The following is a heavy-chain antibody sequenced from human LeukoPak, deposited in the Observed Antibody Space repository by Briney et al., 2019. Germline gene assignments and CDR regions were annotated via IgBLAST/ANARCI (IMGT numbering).Heavy chain of an antibody. V-gene: IGHV4-31*03. CDR2: IYYSGST. CDR3: ATEPPRPSPVGWYFDL. Sequence: PSQTLSLTCTVSGGSISSGGYSWSWIRQHPGKGLEWIGSIYYSGSTSYNPSLKSRVTISVDTSKNQFSLKLSSVTAADTAVYYCATEPPRPSPVGWYFDLWGRGTLVTVSS. CDR1: GGSISSGGYS. J-gene: IGHJ2*01. D-gene: IGHD3-10*01.